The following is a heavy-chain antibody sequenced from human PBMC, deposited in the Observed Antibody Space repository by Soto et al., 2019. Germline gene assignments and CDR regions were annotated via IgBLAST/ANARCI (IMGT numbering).Heavy chain of an antibody. D-gene: IGHD6-6*01. CDR2: IYSGGST. J-gene: IGHJ6*02. CDR1: GFTVSSNY. Sequence: PGGSLRLSCAASGFTVSSNYMSWVRQAPGKGLEWVSVIYSGGSTYYADSVKGRFTISRDNSKNTLYLQMNSLRAEDTAVYYCARDPFGIGGSPSYYYGMDVWGQGTTVTLSS. CDR3: ARDPFGIGGSPSYYYGMDV. V-gene: IGHV3-53*01.